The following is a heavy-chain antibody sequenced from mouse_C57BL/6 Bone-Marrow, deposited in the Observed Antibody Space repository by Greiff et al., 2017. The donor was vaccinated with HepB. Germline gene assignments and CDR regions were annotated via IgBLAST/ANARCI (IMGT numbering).Heavy chain of an antibody. Sequence: QVQLKQSGAELARPGASVKLSCKASGYTFTSYGISWVKQRTGQGLEWIGEIYPRSGNTYYNEKFKGKATLTADKSSSTAYMELRSLTSEDSAVYFCARGYYGSSYFDYWGQGTTLTVSS. CDR2: IYPRSGNT. V-gene: IGHV1-81*01. J-gene: IGHJ2*01. CDR3: ARGYYGSSYFDY. CDR1: GYTFTSYG. D-gene: IGHD1-1*01.